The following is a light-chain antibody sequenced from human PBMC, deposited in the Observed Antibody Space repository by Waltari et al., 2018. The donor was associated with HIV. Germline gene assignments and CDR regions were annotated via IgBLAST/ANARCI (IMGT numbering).Light chain of an antibody. CDR1: RSNIGSNT. CDR3: AAWDDSLIGPV. Sequence: QSVLTQPPSASGTPGQRVTISCSGSRSNIGSNTVNWYQQPPGTAPKLLIYSNNQRPSGVPDRLSGSKSGTSASLAISGLQSEDEANYYCAAWDDSLIGPVFGGGTKLTVL. V-gene: IGLV1-44*01. J-gene: IGLJ3*02. CDR2: SNN.